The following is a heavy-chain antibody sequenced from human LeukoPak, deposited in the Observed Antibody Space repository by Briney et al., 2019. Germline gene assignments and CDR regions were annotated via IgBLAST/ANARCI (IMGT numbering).Heavy chain of an antibody. CDR3: ARDGRPFDI. V-gene: IGHV3-48*02. CDR2: ISSSSSTL. CDR1: GLTFSSYS. Sequence: GGSLRLSCAASGLTFSSYSMSWVRQAPGKGLEWVAYISSSSSTLHYADPVKGRFTISRDNANNSLYLQMNSLRDEDTAEYYCARDGRPFDIWGQGTMVTVSS. J-gene: IGHJ3*02.